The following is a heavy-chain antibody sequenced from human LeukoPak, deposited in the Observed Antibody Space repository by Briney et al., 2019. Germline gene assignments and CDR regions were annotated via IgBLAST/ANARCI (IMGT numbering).Heavy chain of an antibody. D-gene: IGHD5-24*01. CDR3: VRVRPQYITVPVPPTFDL. CDR2: LFMSGST. CDR1: GASSITSFYH. Sequence: ASETLSLTCTVSGASSITSFYHWGWIRQPPEKGLEWIGVLFMSGSTYSNPSLKGRFTISLDTSKNQLSLNLPSVTAADTAMYYCVRVRPQYITVPVPPTFDLWGQGRLVTVSS. J-gene: IGHJ3*01. V-gene: IGHV4-39*07.